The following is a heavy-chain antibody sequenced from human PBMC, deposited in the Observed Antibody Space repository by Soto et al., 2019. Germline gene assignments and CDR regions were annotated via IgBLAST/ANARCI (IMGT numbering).Heavy chain of an antibody. CDR3: AQCLLGVNYYYGMDV. D-gene: IGHD3-16*01. CDR2: IIPIFATA. Sequence: QVQLVQSGAEVKKPGSSVKVSCKASGDTCSSYAFNWVRQAPGQGLEWMGGIIPIFATADYAQKFQGRVTITSDESTSTAYMELSSLRSEDTAVYYCAQCLLGVNYYYGMDVWGQGTTVTVSS. J-gene: IGHJ6*02. V-gene: IGHV1-69*05. CDR1: GDTCSSYA.